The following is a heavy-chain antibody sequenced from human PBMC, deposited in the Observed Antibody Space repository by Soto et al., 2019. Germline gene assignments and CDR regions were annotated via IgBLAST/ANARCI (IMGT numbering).Heavy chain of an antibody. J-gene: IGHJ4*02. D-gene: IGHD3-3*01. V-gene: IGHV2-5*02. Sequence: QITLKESGPTLVKPTQTLTLTCTFSGFSLSTSGVGVGWIRQPPVKALERLALLSWDDDKRSSPSLKSRLTITNDTSKNQVVLTMTIMDPVDTATYYCARAYYDFWSGYLGQFDYWGQGTLVTVSS. CDR3: ARAYYDFWSGYLGQFDY. CDR2: LSWDDDK. CDR1: GFSLSTSGVG.